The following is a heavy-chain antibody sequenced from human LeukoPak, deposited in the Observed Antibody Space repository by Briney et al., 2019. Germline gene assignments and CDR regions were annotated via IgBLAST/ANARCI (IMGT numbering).Heavy chain of an antibody. CDR2: INGAGDNT. CDR1: GYTFSSHG. J-gene: IGHJ4*02. Sequence: GGSLRLSCAASGYTFSSHGLTWVRQAPGKGLEGVSTINGAGDNTYYAETVKGRFTISRDNSKNTLYLQMHSLRAEDTAIYYCAKVSVCYGCYLDYWGQGTLVTVS. V-gene: IGHV3-23*01. CDR3: AKVSVCYGCYLDY. D-gene: IGHD3-16*01.